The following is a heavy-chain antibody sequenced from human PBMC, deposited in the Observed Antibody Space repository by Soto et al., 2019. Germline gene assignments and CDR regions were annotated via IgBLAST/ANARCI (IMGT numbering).Heavy chain of an antibody. D-gene: IGHD3-9*01. V-gene: IGHV4-39*01. CDR3: ARRAGDILTGYYFDY. CDR1: GGSISSSSYY. J-gene: IGHJ4*02. CDR2: IYYSGST. Sequence: SETLSLTCTVSGGSISSSSYYWGWIRQPPGKGLEWIGSIYYSGSTYYNPSFKSRVTISVDTSKNQFSLKLSFVTAADPAVYYCARRAGDILTGYYFDYWGQGTLVTVSS.